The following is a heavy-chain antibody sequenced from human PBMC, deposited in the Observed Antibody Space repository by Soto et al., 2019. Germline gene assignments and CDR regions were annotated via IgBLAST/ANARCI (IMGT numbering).Heavy chain of an antibody. V-gene: IGHV1-18*01. Sequence: QVQLVQSGAEVKKPGASVKVSCEASGYTFTSYGINWVRQAPGQGLEWMGWISGYNGDTNYAQKLQGRVTMTIDTSTSTAYMELRRLISDDTAVYYCAREAAIVVVPAEKNYYYYYGMDVWGQGTTVTVSS. J-gene: IGHJ6*02. CDR1: GYTFTSYG. CDR3: AREAAIVVVPAEKNYYYYYGMDV. D-gene: IGHD2-2*01. CDR2: ISGYNGDT.